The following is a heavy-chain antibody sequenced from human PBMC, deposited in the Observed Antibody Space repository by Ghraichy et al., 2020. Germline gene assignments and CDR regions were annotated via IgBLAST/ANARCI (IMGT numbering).Heavy chain of an antibody. Sequence: GGSLRLSCAASGFTFSSYWMHWARQAPGKGLVWVSRINSDGSSTSYADSVKGRFTISRDNAKNTLYLQMNSLRAEDTAVYYCAKGGSKLADYWVQGTLVIVSS. CDR1: GFTFSSYW. J-gene: IGHJ4*02. CDR2: INSDGSST. V-gene: IGHV3-74*01. D-gene: IGHD3-10*01. CDR3: AKGGSKLADY.